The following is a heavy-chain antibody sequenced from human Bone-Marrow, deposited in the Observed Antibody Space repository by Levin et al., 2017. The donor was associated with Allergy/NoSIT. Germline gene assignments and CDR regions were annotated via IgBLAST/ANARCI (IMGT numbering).Heavy chain of an antibody. D-gene: IGHD2-15*01. V-gene: IGHV4-34*01. CDR3: AREGIVVVVAQPGWFDP. CDR2: INHSGST. Sequence: PSETLSLTCAVYGGSFSGYYWSWIRQPPGKGLEWIGEINHSGSTNYNPSLKSRVTISVDTSKNQFSLKLSSVTAADTAVYYCAREGIVVVVAQPGWFDPWGQGTLVTVSS. J-gene: IGHJ5*02. CDR1: GGSFSGYY.